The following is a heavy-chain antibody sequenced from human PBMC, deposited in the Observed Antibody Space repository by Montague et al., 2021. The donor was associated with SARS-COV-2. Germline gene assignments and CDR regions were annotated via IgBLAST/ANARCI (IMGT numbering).Heavy chain of an antibody. CDR3: ARKKRYGALDL. CDR2: VYPRGIS. D-gene: IGHD3-9*01. J-gene: IGHJ3*01. CDR1: GDSINSGDYY. V-gene: IGHV4-61*02. Sequence: TLSLTCTVSGDSINSGDYYWTWIRQPAGKGLEWIGRVYPRGISNYNPSLKSRVTISVDRSKNQFSLRLGSVTAADTAVYFCARKKRYGALDLWGQGTMVTVPS.